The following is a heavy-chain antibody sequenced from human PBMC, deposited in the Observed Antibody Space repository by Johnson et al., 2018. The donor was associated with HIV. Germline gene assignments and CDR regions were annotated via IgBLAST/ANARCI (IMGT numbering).Heavy chain of an antibody. J-gene: IGHJ3*02. V-gene: IGHV3-30-3*01. CDR1: GLNFSDYG. CDR2: ISFDGSNK. Sequence: QVQLVESGGGVVQPGRSVRLSCAVSGLNFSDYGMHWVRQAPGKGLEWVAVISFDGSNKYYADSVKGRFTISRDTSKNTLYLQMDSLRGEDSALYYCARGRKDIDAADGLDNDAFDMWGQGTLVTVSS. CDR3: ARGRKDIDAADGLDNDAFDM. D-gene: IGHD6-13*01.